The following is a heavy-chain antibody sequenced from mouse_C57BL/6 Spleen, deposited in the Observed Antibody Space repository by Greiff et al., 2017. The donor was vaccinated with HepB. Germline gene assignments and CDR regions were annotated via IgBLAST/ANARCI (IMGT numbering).Heavy chain of an antibody. Sequence: EVQLVESGGGLVKPGGSLKLSCAASGFTFSDYGMHWVRQAPEKGLEWVAYISSGSSTIYYADTVKGRFTLSRDNAKNTLVLQMTSLRSEDTAMYYCARDRDYDGGYWGQGTTLTVSS. J-gene: IGHJ2*01. CDR3: ARDRDYDGGY. CDR1: GFTFSDYG. CDR2: ISSGSSTI. D-gene: IGHD2-4*01. V-gene: IGHV5-17*01.